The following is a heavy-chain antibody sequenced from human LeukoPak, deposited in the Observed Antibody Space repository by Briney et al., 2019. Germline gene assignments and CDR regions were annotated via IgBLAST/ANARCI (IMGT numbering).Heavy chain of an antibody. J-gene: IGHJ5*02. Sequence: KSSETLSLTCTVSGGSISSSSYYWGWIRQPPGKGLEWIGSIYYSGSTHYNPSLKSRVTISVDTSKNQFSLKLSSVTAADTAVYYCARRKTLHQTYYDFWSGYFGRFDPWGQGTLVTVSS. D-gene: IGHD3-3*01. V-gene: IGHV4-39*01. CDR3: ARRKTLHQTYYDFWSGYFGRFDP. CDR2: IYYSGST. CDR1: GGSISSSSYY.